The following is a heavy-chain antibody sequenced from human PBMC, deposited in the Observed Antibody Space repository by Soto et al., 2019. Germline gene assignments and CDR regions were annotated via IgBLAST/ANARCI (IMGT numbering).Heavy chain of an antibody. CDR1: GFSVSSNY. CDR2: IYRGGTT. Sequence: GGSLRLSCAASGFSVSSNYMSWVRQAPGKGLEWVSVIYRGGTTYYADSVKGRFTISRDTSKNILYLQMNSLRAEDTAVYYCASLEDYIENYFEYWGQGTLVTVSS. V-gene: IGHV3-53*01. CDR3: ASLEDYIENYFEY. D-gene: IGHD4-4*01. J-gene: IGHJ4*02.